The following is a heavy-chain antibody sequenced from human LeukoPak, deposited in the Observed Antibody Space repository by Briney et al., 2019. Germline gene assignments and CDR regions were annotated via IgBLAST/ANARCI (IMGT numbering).Heavy chain of an antibody. CDR2: IYYSGST. V-gene: IGHV4-39*01. CDR3: ARHFIGYYDSSGYVQY. Sequence: SETLSLTCTVSSGSISSRSYYWGWIRQPPGKGLEWIGTIYYSGSTNYNPSLKSRVTISIDTSENQFSLKLASVTAADTAVYYCARHFIGYYDSSGYVQYWGQGTLVTVSS. CDR1: SGSISSRSYY. J-gene: IGHJ1*01. D-gene: IGHD3-22*01.